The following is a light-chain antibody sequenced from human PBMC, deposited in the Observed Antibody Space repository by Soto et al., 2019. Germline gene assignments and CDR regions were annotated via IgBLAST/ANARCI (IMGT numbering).Light chain of an antibody. CDR1: SGHSSKT. J-gene: IGLJ3*02. V-gene: IGLV4-60*03. Sequence: QSVLTQSSSASASLGSSVKLTCTLSSGHSSKTIAWHQQQPGKAPRFLMKLEGSGSYHKGSGVPDRFSGSSSGADRYLTISIRKPGDEADYYCVPWDSNPRVFGGGTTLPVL. CDR3: VPWDSNPRV. CDR2: LEGSGSY.